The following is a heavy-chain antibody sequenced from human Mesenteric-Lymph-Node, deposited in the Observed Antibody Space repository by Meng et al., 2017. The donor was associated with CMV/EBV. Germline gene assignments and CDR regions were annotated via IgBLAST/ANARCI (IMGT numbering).Heavy chain of an antibody. D-gene: IGHD3-10*01. J-gene: IGHJ4*02. V-gene: IGHV3-21*01. CDR1: GFTFSSYS. Sequence: SGFTFSSYSMNWVRQAPGRGLEWVSSISSSSSYIYYADSVKGRFTISRDNAKNSLYLQMNSLRAEDTAVYYCARDYGSGSPYYFDYWGQGTLVTVSS. CDR2: ISSSSSYI. CDR3: ARDYGSGSPYYFDY.